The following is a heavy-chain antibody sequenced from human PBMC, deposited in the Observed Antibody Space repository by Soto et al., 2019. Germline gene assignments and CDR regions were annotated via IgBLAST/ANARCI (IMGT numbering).Heavy chain of an antibody. CDR2: FNPILTMS. J-gene: IGHJ4*02. CDR1: GDTFNLYT. Sequence: QVQLVQSGADVKKPGSSVKVSCKASGDTFNLYTINWVRQAPGLGLEWMGRFNPILTMSNYAQKFEGRVRITEDKSTSTSYMELRRLRAEDTAMYYCATSYGSGYRAFDSWGQGALVTVSS. V-gene: IGHV1-69*02. CDR3: ATSYGSGYRAFDS. D-gene: IGHD3-10*01.